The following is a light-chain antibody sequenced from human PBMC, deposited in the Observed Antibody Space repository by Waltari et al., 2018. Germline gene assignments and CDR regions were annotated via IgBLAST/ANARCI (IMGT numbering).Light chain of an antibody. Sequence: DIVMTQSPDSLVVSLGEWATINCKSSPSVLYISNNKNYLAWHQQKPGQPPKLLIYWASTRESGVPDRFSGSGSGTDFTLTISSLQAEDVAVYYCQQYYTTPPTFGGGTKVEIK. CDR2: WAS. J-gene: IGKJ4*01. CDR1: PSVLYISNNKNY. CDR3: QQYYTTPPT. V-gene: IGKV4-1*01.